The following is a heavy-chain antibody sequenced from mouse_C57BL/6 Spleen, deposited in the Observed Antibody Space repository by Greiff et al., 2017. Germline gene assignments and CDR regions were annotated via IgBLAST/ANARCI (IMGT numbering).Heavy chain of an antibody. D-gene: IGHD1-1*01. CDR2: IYPGNSDT. V-gene: IGHV1-5*01. CDR1: GYTFTSYW. J-gene: IGHJ4*01. CDR3: TFITTVVGGGYYAMDY. Sequence: EVHLVESGTVLARPGASVKMSCKTSGYTFTSYWMHWVKQRPGQGLEWIGAIYPGNSDTSYNQKFKGKAKLTAVTSASTAYMELSSLTNEDSAVYYCTFITTVVGGGYYAMDYWGQGTSVTVSS.